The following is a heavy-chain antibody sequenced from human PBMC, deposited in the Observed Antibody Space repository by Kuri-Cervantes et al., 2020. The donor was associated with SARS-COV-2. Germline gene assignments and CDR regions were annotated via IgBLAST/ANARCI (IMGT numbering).Heavy chain of an antibody. CDR1: GFTFSSYA. CDR3: ARAPKDLYSSGWRNYYYYGMDV. J-gene: IGHJ6*02. V-gene: IGHV3-21*01. Sequence: GESLKISCAASGFTFSSYAMSWVRQAPGKGLEWVSSISSSSSYIYYADSVKGRFTISRDNAKNSLYLQMNSLRAEDTAVYYCARAPKDLYSSGWRNYYYYGMDVWGQGTTVTVSS. D-gene: IGHD6-19*01. CDR2: ISSSSSYI.